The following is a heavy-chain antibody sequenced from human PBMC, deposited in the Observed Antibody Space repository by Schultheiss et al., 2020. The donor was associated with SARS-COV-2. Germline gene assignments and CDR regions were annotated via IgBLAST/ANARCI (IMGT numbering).Heavy chain of an antibody. CDR2: INEDGTTT. J-gene: IGHJ4*02. Sequence: GGSLRLSRAGPQFNFGYFWMHWVRQVPGKGLVWVSRINEDGTTTNYADSVKGRFTISRDNAKKTLYLQMNSLRADDTAVYFCARDLSGKDDYWGQGTLVTVSS. CDR3: ARDLSGKDDY. V-gene: IGHV3-74*01. CDR1: QFNFGYFW. D-gene: IGHD3-10*01.